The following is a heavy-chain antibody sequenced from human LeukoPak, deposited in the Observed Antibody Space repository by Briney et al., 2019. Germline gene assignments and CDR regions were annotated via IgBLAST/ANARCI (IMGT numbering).Heavy chain of an antibody. CDR2: INDDSSDI. V-gene: IGHV3-21*05. Sequence: LSXAXXGFTFSHYAMNWVRQAPGKGLEWVSYINDDSSDIHYADSVRGRFTISRDNARNILHLQLSSLRVEDTAVYYCARDTFQPGLIDSWGQGTLVIVSS. CDR3: ARDTFQPGLIDS. CDR1: GFTFSHYA. D-gene: IGHD2-2*01. J-gene: IGHJ4*02.